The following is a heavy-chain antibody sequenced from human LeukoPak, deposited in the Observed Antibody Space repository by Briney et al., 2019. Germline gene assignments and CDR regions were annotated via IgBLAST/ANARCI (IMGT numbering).Heavy chain of an antibody. CDR2: ISGSGGST. CDR1: GFTFSTYW. J-gene: IGHJ4*02. Sequence: GGSLRLSCAASGFTFSTYWMHWVRQAPGKGLEWVSAISGSGGSTYYADSVKGRFTISRDNSKNTLYLQMNSLRAEDTAVYYCAKGAMITFGGVIVNFFDYWGQGTLVTVSS. V-gene: IGHV3-23*01. CDR3: AKGAMITFGGVIVNFFDY. D-gene: IGHD3-16*02.